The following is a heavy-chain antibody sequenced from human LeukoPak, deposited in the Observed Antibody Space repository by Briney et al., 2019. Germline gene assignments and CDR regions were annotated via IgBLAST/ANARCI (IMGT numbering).Heavy chain of an antibody. CDR3: TRDYGDYKGDY. CDR2: IRSKAYGGTT. CDR1: GFTFGDYA. D-gene: IGHD4-17*01. V-gene: IGHV3-49*04. J-gene: IGHJ4*02. Sequence: GGSLRLSCTGSGFTFGDYAVIWVRQAPGRGLEWVGFIRSKAYGGTTEYAASVKGRFTISRDDSKSIAYLQMDSLKTEDTAVYFCTRDYGDYKGDYWGQGTLVTVSS.